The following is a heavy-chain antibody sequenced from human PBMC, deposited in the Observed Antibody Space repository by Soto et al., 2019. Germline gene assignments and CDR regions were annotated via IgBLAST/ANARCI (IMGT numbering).Heavy chain of an antibody. CDR3: ARRGSGRDYDY. CDR2: ISGSGDST. V-gene: IGHV3-23*01. J-gene: IGHJ4*02. CDR1: GFTFISYA. D-gene: IGHD1-26*01. Sequence: EVQLLESGGGLVQPGGSLRLSCAASGFTFISYAMRWVRQAPVKGLEWVSAISGSGDSTYYADSVKGRFTISRDNSTNTLYLQMNRLMAEDTAVYYCARRGSGRDYDYWGQGTLVTVSS.